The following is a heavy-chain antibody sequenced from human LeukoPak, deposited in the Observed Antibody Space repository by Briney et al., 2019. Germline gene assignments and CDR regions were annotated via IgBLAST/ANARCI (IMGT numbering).Heavy chain of an antibody. Sequence: GGSLRLSCAASGFTFSSYAMHWVRQAPGKGLEGVAVISYDGSNKYYADSVKGRFTISRDNSKNTLYLQMNSLRAEDTAVYYCARGRRAKGYCSGGSCLFDYWGQGTLVTVSS. V-gene: IGHV3-30-3*01. D-gene: IGHD2-15*01. CDR1: GFTFSSYA. J-gene: IGHJ4*02. CDR2: ISYDGSNK. CDR3: ARGRRAKGYCSGGSCLFDY.